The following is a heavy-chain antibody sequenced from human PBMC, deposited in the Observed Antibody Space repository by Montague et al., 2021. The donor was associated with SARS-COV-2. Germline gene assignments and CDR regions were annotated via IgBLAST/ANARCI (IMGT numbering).Heavy chain of an antibody. CDR1: GDSVSSNSAA. J-gene: IGHJ6*02. CDR3: ARGDEEQWLVHYYYYGMDV. V-gene: IGHV6-1*01. Sequence: CAISGDSVSSNSAAWNWIRQSPSRGLEWLGRTCYRSKWYNDYAVSVKSRITINPDTSKNQFSLQLNSGTPEDTAVYYCARGDEEQWLVHYYYYGMDVWGQGTTVAVSS. CDR2: TCYRSKWYN. D-gene: IGHD6-19*01.